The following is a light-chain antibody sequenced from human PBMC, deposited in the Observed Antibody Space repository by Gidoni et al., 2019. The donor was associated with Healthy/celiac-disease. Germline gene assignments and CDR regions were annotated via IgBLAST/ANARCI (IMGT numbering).Light chain of an antibody. CDR1: QGVSSY. CDR2: DAS. J-gene: IGKJ1*01. V-gene: IGKV3-11*01. CDR3: QQRSNWPQ. Sequence: EIVLTQSPATLSLSPGERATLSCRASQGVSSYLAWYQQKPGQAPRLLIYDASNRATGIPARFSGSGSGTDFTLTISSLEPEDFAVYYCQQRSNWPQFGQGTKVEIK.